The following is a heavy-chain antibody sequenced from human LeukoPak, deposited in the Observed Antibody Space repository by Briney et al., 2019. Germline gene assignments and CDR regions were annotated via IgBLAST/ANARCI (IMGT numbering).Heavy chain of an antibody. V-gene: IGHV3-7*01. CDR3: ARGTPYYDFWSGSTKIHYFDY. D-gene: IGHD3-3*01. J-gene: IGHJ4*02. CDR1: GFTFSDYY. CDR2: IKQDGSEK. Sequence: GGSLRLSCAASGFTFSDYYMSWVRQAPGKGLEWVANIKQDGSEKYYVDSVKGRFTISRDNAKNSLYLQMNSLRAEDTAVYYCARGTPYYDFWSGSTKIHYFDYWGQGTLVTVSS.